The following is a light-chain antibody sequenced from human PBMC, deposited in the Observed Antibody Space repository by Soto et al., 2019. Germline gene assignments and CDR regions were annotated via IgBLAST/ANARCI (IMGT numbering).Light chain of an antibody. J-gene: IGLJ3*02. Sequence: QSVLTQPASVSGSPGQSITISCTGTSSDVGGYNYVSWYQQHPGKAPKLMIYDVSNRPSGVSNRFSGSKSGNTASLTISGLQAEDEADYYCRSYTSSSTPWVIGGGTKLTVL. CDR2: DVS. CDR1: SSDVGGYNY. CDR3: RSYTSSSTPWV. V-gene: IGLV2-14*01.